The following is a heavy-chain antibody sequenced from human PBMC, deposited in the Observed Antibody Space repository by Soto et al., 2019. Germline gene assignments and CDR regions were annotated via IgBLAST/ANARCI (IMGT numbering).Heavy chain of an antibody. J-gene: IGHJ5*02. V-gene: IGHV3-11*01. CDR2: ITSSGGNA. CDR1: GFSFKDYY. CDR3: ARDMYTNSVNYFDL. D-gene: IGHD2-2*02. Sequence: GGSLRLSCAASGFSFKDYYMTWMRQTPEKGLEWISTITSSGGNAYYAASVKGRVTISRDNAHNSLYLQMSGLRAEDTALYYCARDMYTNSVNYFDLWGQGTLVTVAS.